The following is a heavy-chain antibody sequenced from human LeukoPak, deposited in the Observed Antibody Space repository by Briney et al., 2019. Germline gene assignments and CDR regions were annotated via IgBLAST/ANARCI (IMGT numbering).Heavy chain of an antibody. J-gene: IGHJ6*03. V-gene: IGHV1-69*13. CDR1: GGTFTNYA. CDR3: ATDGGPPVGSRYYLYYYIDA. D-gene: IGHD1-26*01. Sequence: SVKVSCKASGGTFTNYAFSWVRQAPGQGLEWMGGIIPAFGTPNYAQKFRGRVTIEADESTTTVYLELRSLRSDDTALYFCATDGGPPVGSRYYLYYYIDAWGQGTTVTVSS. CDR2: IIPAFGTP.